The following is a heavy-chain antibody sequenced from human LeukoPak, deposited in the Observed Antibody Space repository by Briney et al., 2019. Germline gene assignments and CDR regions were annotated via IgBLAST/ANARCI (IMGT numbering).Heavy chain of an antibody. Sequence: GGSLRLSCAASGFTVSINYMSGVRHAPGKGLEWVSVIYSGGSTYYADSVKGRFTISRDNSKNTLYLQMNSLRAEDTAVYYCARSRDGYNYGYDYWGQGTLVTVSS. CDR2: IYSGGST. CDR3: ARSRDGYNYGYDY. CDR1: GFTVSINY. J-gene: IGHJ4*02. D-gene: IGHD5-24*01. V-gene: IGHV3-66*01.